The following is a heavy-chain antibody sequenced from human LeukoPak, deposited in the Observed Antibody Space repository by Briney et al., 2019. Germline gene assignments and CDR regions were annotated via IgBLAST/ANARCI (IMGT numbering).Heavy chain of an antibody. Sequence: GGSLRLSCAASGFTFSSYSMNWVRQAPGKGLEWVSSISSSSSYIYYADSVKGRFTISRDNAKNSLYLQMNSLRAEETAVYYCAGQITGTTSGTFDYWGQGTLVTVSS. CDR2: ISSSSSYI. CDR3: AGQITGTTSGTFDY. D-gene: IGHD1-7*01. J-gene: IGHJ4*02. CDR1: GFTFSSYS. V-gene: IGHV3-21*01.